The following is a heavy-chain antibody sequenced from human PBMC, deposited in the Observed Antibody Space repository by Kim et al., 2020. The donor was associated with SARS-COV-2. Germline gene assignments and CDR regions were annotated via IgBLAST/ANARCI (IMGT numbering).Heavy chain of an antibody. CDR2: ISYDGSNK. V-gene: IGHV3-30*03. CDR1: GFTFNTYG. D-gene: IGHD1-26*01. J-gene: IGHJ4*02. Sequence: GGSLRLSCAASGFTFNTYGMHWVRQAPGKGLEWVAVISYDGSNKYYADSVKGRFTISRDNSKNTLYLQMNSLRIEDTAVYYCARSFSGVYFGYDYWGQGTLSTLSS. CDR3: ARSFSGVYFGYDY.